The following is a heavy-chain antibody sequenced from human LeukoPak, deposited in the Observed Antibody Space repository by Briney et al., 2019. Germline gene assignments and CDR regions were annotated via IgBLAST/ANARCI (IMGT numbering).Heavy chain of an antibody. Sequence: GGSLRLSCAASGFTFSSYWMSWVRQAPGKGLEWVANIKQDGSEKYYVDSVKGRFTISRDNAKNSLYLQMNSLRAEDTAVYYCARDDSSELYCTNGVCSPVAFGYWGQGTLVTVSS. J-gene: IGHJ4*02. CDR3: ARDDSSELYCTNGVCSPVAFGY. CDR2: IKQDGSEK. CDR1: GFTFSSYW. D-gene: IGHD2-8*01. V-gene: IGHV3-7*01.